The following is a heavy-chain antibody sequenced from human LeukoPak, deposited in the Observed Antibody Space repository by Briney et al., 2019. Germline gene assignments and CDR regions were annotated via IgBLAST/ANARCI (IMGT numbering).Heavy chain of an antibody. J-gene: IGHJ4*02. D-gene: IGHD3-10*01. Sequence: GGFLRLSCAASGFTFSSYWMSWVRQAPGKGLEWVANIKQDGSEKYYVDSVKGRFTISRDNAKNSLYLQMNSLRAEDTAVYYCASVRGVTYFDYWGRGTLVPVSS. CDR1: GFTFSSYW. CDR3: ASVRGVTYFDY. CDR2: IKQDGSEK. V-gene: IGHV3-7*03.